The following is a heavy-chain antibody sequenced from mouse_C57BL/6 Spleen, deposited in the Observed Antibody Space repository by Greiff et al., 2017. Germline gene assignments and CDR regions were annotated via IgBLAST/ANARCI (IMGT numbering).Heavy chain of an antibody. CDR2: IHPNSGST. V-gene: IGHV1-64*01. J-gene: IGHJ2*01. D-gene: IGHD2-1*01. Sequence: VQLQQSGAELVKPGASVKLSCKASGYTFTSYWMHWVKQRPGQGLEWIGMIHPNSGSTNYNEKFKSKATLTVDKSSSTAYMQLSSLTSEDSAVYYCARIYYGNYYFDYWGQGTTLTVSS. CDR1: GYTFTSYW. CDR3: ARIYYGNYYFDY.